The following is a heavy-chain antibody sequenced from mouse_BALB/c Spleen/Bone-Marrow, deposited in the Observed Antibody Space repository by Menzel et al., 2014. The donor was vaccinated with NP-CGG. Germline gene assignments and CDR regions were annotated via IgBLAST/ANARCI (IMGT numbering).Heavy chain of an antibody. CDR3: ARSPNWDPYYAMDH. V-gene: IGHV1-77*01. CDR2: IYPGSGSI. CDR1: GYTFTDYI. J-gene: IGHJ4*01. Sequence: VQLVESGPELVKPGASVKMSCKASGYTFTDYIINWVKQSTGQGLEWIGEIYPGSGSIYYNEKFKGKATLTADKSSNTAYMQFSSLTSEDSAVYFCARSPNWDPYYAMDHWGQGTSVTVSS. D-gene: IGHD4-1*01.